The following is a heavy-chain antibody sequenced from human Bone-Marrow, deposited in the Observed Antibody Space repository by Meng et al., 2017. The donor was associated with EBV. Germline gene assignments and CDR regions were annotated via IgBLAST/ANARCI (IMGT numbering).Heavy chain of an antibody. J-gene: IGHJ4*02. CDR3: ARGGYCVSTSCAHFDY. CDR1: GYIFNTYG. V-gene: IGHV1-18*01. D-gene: IGHD2-2*03. Sequence: QVQLVQSGAEVEKPGASVKVSCKTSGYIFNTYGVTWVRQAPGQGLEWMGWISTYNGNTNYAQKFQGRVTMTTDTSTSTVYLELRSLRSDDTAVYFCARGGYCVSTSCAHFDYWGQGTLVTASS. CDR2: ISTYNGNT.